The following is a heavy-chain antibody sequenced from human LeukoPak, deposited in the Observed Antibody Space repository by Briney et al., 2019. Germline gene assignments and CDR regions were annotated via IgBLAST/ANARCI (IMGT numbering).Heavy chain of an antibody. CDR2: INHSGST. Sequence: SETLSLTCAVYGGSFSGYYWSWIRQPPGKGLEWIGEINHSGSTNYNPSLKSRVTISVDTSKNQFSLKLSSVTASDTAVYYCARVEDYGDYSVYWGQGTLVTVSS. V-gene: IGHV4-34*01. CDR3: ARVEDYGDYSVY. J-gene: IGHJ4*02. D-gene: IGHD4-17*01. CDR1: GGSFSGYY.